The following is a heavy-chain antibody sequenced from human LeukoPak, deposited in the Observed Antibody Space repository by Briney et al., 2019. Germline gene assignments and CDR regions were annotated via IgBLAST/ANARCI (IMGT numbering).Heavy chain of an antibody. D-gene: IGHD3-10*01. V-gene: IGHV4-59*08. CDR3: ARGPYGSGSYY. CDR1: GGSIRGFY. Sequence: PSETLSLTCTVSGGSIRGFYWSWIRQPPGKGLEWIGYIYYSGTTYYNPSLKSRVTISVDTSKNQFSLKLTSVTAADTAVYYCARGPYGSGSYYWGQGTLVTVSS. CDR2: IYYSGTT. J-gene: IGHJ4*02.